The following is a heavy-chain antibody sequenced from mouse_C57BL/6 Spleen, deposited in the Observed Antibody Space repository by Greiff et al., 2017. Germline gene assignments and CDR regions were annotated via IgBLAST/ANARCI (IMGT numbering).Heavy chain of an antibody. J-gene: IGHJ3*01. V-gene: IGHV1-66*01. CDR1: GFSFTSSY. Sequence: LMESGPELVKPGASVMISCTASGFSFTSSYIHWVKQRPGQGLEWFGWIYPGSGNTKDNEKFKGKATMTADTSSSTAYMQRSSLTSEASAVYYCARDSNFWYAYWGPGTLVTVSA. CDR2: IYPGSGNT. D-gene: IGHD2-5*01. CDR3: ARDSNFWYAY.